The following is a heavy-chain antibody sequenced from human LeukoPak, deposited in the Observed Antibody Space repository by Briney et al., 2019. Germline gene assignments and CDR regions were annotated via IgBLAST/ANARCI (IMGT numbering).Heavy chain of an antibody. D-gene: IGHD6-6*01. CDR3: ARDKGSIAAPFDY. Sequence: GASVKVSCKASGYTFTGYYMHWVRQAPGQGLEWMGWINPNSGGTNYAQKFQGRVTMTRDTSISTAYMELSRLRSDDTAVYYCARDKGSIAAPFDYWGPGTLVTVSS. V-gene: IGHV1-2*02. CDR2: INPNSGGT. CDR1: GYTFTGYY. J-gene: IGHJ4*02.